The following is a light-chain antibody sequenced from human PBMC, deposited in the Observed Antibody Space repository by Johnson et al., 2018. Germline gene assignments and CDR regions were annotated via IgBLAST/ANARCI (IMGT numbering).Light chain of an antibody. CDR1: SSNIGNNY. J-gene: IGLJ1*01. V-gene: IGLV1-51*02. Sequence: QSVLTQPPSVSAAPGQKVTISCSGSSSNIGNNYVSWYQQLPGTAPKLLIYENNKRPSGLPDRFSGSRSGPSATLGITGLQPGDEADYYCGTWDSSLGAGNVFGTGTKVTVL. CDR3: GTWDSSLGAGNV. CDR2: ENN.